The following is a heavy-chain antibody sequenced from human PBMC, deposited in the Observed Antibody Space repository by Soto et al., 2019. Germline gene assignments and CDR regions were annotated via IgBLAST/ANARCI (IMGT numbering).Heavy chain of an antibody. CDR1: GFTFSSYG. CDR2: IWYDGSNK. V-gene: IGHV3-33*01. Sequence: QVQLVESGGGVVQPGRSLRLSCAASGFTFSSYGMHWVRQAPGKGLEWVAVIWYDGSNKYYADSVKGRFTISRDNSKNALYLQMNSLRAEDTAVYYCAREDYDSETDYWGQGTLVTVSS. J-gene: IGHJ4*02. CDR3: AREDYDSETDY. D-gene: IGHD3-22*01.